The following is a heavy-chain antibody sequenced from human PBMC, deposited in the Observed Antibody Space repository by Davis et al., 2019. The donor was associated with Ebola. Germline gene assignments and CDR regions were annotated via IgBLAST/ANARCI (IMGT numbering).Heavy chain of an antibody. CDR2: IRYDGSNK. V-gene: IGHV3-30*02. J-gene: IGHJ3*02. CDR3: ARGMGQLPLSLENDTFDI. D-gene: IGHD2-2*01. CDR1: GFTFSSYG. Sequence: GGSLRLSCAASGFTFSSYGMHWVRQAPGKGLEWVAFIRYDGSNKYYADSVKGRFTISRDNSKNTLYLQMGSLRAEDMAVYYCARGMGQLPLSLENDTFDIWGQGTMVTVSS.